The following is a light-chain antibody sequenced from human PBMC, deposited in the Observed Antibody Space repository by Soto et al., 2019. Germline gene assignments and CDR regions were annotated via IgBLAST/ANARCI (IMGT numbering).Light chain of an antibody. CDR3: SSYTSSSTPYV. Sequence: QSALTQPASVSGSPGQSITISCTGTSSDVGGYNYVSWYQQHPGKAPKLMIHEVSNRPSGVSNXVSGSKSGNXXSXTISGLQAEDEADYYCSSYTSSSTPYVFGTGTKVTVL. CDR2: EVS. V-gene: IGLV2-14*01. J-gene: IGLJ1*01. CDR1: SSDVGGYNY.